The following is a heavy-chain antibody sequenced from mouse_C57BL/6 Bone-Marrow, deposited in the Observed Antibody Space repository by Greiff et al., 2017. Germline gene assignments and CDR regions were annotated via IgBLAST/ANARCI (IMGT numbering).Heavy chain of an antibody. D-gene: IGHD1-1*01. CDR1: GFTFSSYG. CDR2: ISSGSSYT. CDR3: ARRGGREAWFAY. V-gene: IGHV5-6*01. J-gene: IGHJ3*01. Sequence: EVHLVESGGDLVKPGGSLKLSCAASGFTFSSYGMSWVRQTPDKRLEWVATISSGSSYTYYPDSVKGRFTISRDNAKNTLYLQMSSLKSEDTAMYYCARRGGREAWFAYWGQGTLVTVSA.